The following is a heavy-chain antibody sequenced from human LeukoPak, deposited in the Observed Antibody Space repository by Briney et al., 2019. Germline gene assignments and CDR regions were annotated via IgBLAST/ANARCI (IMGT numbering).Heavy chain of an antibody. CDR1: GYTCTIYG. Sequence: GASVKVSCKASGYTCTIYGSSWVRQAPGQGLEWMGWISPYNGKTNYAQNFQGRVTMTTDTSTSTDYKELRSQRSDDTAVYYCARGTDIRSPFDPWGQGTLVTVSS. V-gene: IGHV1-18*01. D-gene: IGHD3-9*01. J-gene: IGHJ5*02. CDR2: ISPYNGKT. CDR3: ARGTDIRSPFDP.